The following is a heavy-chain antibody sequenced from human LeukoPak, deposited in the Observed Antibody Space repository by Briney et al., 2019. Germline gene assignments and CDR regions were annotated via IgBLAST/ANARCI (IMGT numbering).Heavy chain of an antibody. CDR2: IYYTGST. V-gene: IGHV4-39*01. Sequence: SETLSLTCTVSGGSISSSSYYWGWIRQPPGKGLEWIGSIYYTGSTNYNPSLKSRVTISVDTSKNQFSLKLTSVTAADTAVYHCARITLGEYQYYFDYWGQGTLVTVSS. CDR3: ARITLGEYQYYFDY. D-gene: IGHD2-2*01. J-gene: IGHJ4*02. CDR1: GGSISSSSYY.